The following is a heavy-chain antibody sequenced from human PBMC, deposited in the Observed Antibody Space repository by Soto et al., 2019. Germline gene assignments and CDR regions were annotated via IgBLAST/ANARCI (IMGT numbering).Heavy chain of an antibody. CDR3: ARARGNDWYSDY. J-gene: IGHJ4*02. CDR2: ITNTGTNA. CDR1: GFSYSDYS. D-gene: IGHD2-21*02. V-gene: IGHV3-21*02. Sequence: VQLVEYGGGRVRPGGSLRLSCTASGFSYSDYSVTWVRQAPGKGLEWVSSITNTGTNAYYADSVKGRFNISKDSADNSLILQMTSLRAEDTGLYHCARARGNDWYSDYWGQGTLVTVS.